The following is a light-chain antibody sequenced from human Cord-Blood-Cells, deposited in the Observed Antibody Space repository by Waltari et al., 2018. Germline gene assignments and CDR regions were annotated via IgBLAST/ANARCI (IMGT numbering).Light chain of an antibody. CDR3: QQRSNWPPGCT. CDR2: DAS. CDR1: QSVSSH. Sequence: EIVLTQSPATLSLSPGESATLSCRANQSVSSHLSWYQQKPGQAPRLLIYDASNRPTGIPARFSGSGSGTDFTLTISSLEPEDFAVYYCQQRSNWPPGCTFGGGTKVEIK. V-gene: IGKV3-11*01. J-gene: IGKJ4*01.